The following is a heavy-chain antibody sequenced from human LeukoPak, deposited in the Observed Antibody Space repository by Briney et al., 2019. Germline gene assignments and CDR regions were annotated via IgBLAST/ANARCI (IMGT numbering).Heavy chain of an antibody. CDR3: AKNHVSLDC. D-gene: IGHD1-14*01. CDR1: GFTLSSNW. Sequence: GGSLRLSCAASGFTLSSNWMSWVRQAPGKGLEWVASINQDGSEKDYVDSVKDRFSISRDNARNSLYLQMNSLRGEDTAVYYCAKNHVSLDCRGQGTLVTVSS. CDR2: INQDGSEK. V-gene: IGHV3-7*02. J-gene: IGHJ4*02.